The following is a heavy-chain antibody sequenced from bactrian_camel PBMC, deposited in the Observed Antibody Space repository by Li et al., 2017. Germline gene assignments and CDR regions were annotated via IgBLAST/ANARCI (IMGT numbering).Heavy chain of an antibody. D-gene: IGHD1*01. J-gene: IGHJ4*01. CDR2: RSPDGGT. CDR3: VLDPGASQCNDDPWTAQTLGIF. V-gene: IGHV3S55*01. CDR1: QFTSKRCG. Sequence: HVQLVESGGDSVQAGGSLRLSCTAPQFTSKRCGMDWWRQAAGKQREWVSSRSPDGGTFYATGVQGRFTISKDSAGNILYLQMNSLKPEDTAMYYCVLDPGASQCNDDPWTAQTLGIFWGQGTQVTVS.